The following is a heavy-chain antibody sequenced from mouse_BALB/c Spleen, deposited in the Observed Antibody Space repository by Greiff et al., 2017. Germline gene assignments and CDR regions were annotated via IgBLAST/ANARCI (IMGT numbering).Heavy chain of an antibody. CDR3: ERKTVSYFDY. CDR2: INPSTGYT. J-gene: IGHJ2*01. V-gene: IGHV1-7*01. Sequence: VQLQQSGAELAKPGASVKMSCKASGYTFTSYWMHWVKQRPGQGLEWIGYINPSTGYTEYNQKFKDKATLTADKSSSTAYMQLSSLTSEDSAVYYCERKTVSYFDYWGQGTTLTVSS. CDR1: GYTFTSYW. D-gene: IGHD1-1*01.